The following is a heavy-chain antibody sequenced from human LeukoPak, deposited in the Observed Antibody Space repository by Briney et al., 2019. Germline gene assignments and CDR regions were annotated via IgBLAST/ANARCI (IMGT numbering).Heavy chain of an antibody. V-gene: IGHV3-74*01. CDR2: INSDGSST. D-gene: IGHD6-19*01. J-gene: IGHJ4*02. CDR3: ARDRIAMAVAGTPLDY. CDR1: GFTFSSYW. Sequence: PGGSLRLSCAASGFTFSSYWVHWVRQAPGKGLVWVSRINSDGSSTSYADSVKGRFTISRDNAKNSLYLQMNSLRAEDTAVYYCARDRIAMAVAGTPLDYWGQGTLVTVSS.